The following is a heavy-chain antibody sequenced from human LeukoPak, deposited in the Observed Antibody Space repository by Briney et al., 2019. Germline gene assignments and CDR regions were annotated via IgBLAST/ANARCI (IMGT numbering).Heavy chain of an antibody. CDR3: AQKTPGTHPFDY. D-gene: IGHD6-13*01. Sequence: GGSLRLSCAASGFTVSSNYMSWVRQAPGKGLEWVSVIYSGGSTYYADSVKGRFTISRDNSKNTLYLQMNSLRAEDTAVYYCAQKTPGTHPFDYWGQGTLVTVSS. CDR1: GFTVSSNY. J-gene: IGHJ4*02. CDR2: IYSGGST. V-gene: IGHV3-66*01.